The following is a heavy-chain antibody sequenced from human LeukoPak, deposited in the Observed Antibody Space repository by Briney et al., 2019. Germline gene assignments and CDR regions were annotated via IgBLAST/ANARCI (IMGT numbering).Heavy chain of an antibody. Sequence: SQTLSLTCTVSGGSISSGSYYWSWIRQPAGKGLEWIGRIYTSGSTNYNPSLKSRVTISVDTSKNQFSLKLSSVTAADTAVYYCARVRGSGWSYWYFDLWGRGTLVTASS. CDR2: IYTSGST. CDR1: GGSISSGSYY. D-gene: IGHD6-19*01. CDR3: ARVRGSGWSYWYFDL. V-gene: IGHV4-61*02. J-gene: IGHJ2*01.